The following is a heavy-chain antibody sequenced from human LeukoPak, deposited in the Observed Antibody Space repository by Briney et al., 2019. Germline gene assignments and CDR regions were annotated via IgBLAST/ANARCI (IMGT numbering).Heavy chain of an antibody. D-gene: IGHD6-19*01. CDR1: GGTFSSYA. CDR3: AIAVAGTGAYYFDY. CDR2: IIPIFGTA. V-gene: IGHV1-69*13. Sequence: VKVSCKASGGTFSSYAISWVRQAPGQGLEWMGGIIPIFGTANYAQKFQGRVTITADESTSTAYMELSSLRSEDTAVYYCAIAVAGTGAYYFDYWGQGTLVTVSS. J-gene: IGHJ4*02.